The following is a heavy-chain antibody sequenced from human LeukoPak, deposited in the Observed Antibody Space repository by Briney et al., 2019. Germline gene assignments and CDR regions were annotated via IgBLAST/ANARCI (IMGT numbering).Heavy chain of an antibody. Sequence: GGSLRLSCAGSGFTFSRYSMNWFRQAPGKGLERVSSISSRSTNIFYADSVKGRFTISRDNAKNSLYLQMNSLGAEDTAVYYCARDAQWLVPEGYFYYMDVWSKGTTVTVSS. CDR3: ARDAQWLVPEGYFYYMDV. J-gene: IGHJ6*03. D-gene: IGHD6-19*01. CDR1: GFTFSRYS. V-gene: IGHV3-21*01. CDR2: ISSRSTNI.